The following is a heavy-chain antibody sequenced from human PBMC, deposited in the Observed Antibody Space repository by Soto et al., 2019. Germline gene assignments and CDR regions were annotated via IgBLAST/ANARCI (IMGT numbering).Heavy chain of an antibody. CDR3: XXXXXXXXXGGVIVEADY. D-gene: IGHD3-16*02. CDR1: GFTFSSYA. J-gene: IGHJ4*02. V-gene: IGHV3-23*01. Sequence: EVQLLESGGGLVQPGGSLRLSCAASGFTFSSYAMSWVRQAPGKGLEWVSAISGSGGSTYYADSVKGRFTISRDNSKNTLYLXXXXXRAEDTAXXXXXXXXXXXXXGGVIVEADYWGQGTLVTVSS. CDR2: ISGSGGST.